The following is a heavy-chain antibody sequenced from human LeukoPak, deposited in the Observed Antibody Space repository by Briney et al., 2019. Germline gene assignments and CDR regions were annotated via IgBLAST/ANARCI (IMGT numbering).Heavy chain of an antibody. V-gene: IGHV3-23*01. CDR2: IRGNGHTT. J-gene: IGHJ1*01. CDR3: AKDMDDSSGFYSYYH. D-gene: IGHD3-22*01. CDR1: GFTFSTYA. Sequence: GGSLRLSCAASGFTFSTYAMGWARQAPGKGLEWVSTIRGNGHTTHYADSVKGRFTISRDNSKNTLYLQMNSLRAEDTAVYYCAKDMDDSSGFYSYYHWGQGTLVTVSS.